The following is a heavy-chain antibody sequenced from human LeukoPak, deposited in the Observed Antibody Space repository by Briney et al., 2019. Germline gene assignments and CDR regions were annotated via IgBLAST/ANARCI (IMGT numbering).Heavy chain of an antibody. CDR2: ISYSGST. Sequence: SETLSLTCTVSGGSISSSSYYWGWIRQPPGKGLEWIGTISYSGSTQYNPSLKSRVTVSADTSKKQFSLQLRSMTAADTAVYYCARHPPYGSGSYYNVGWFDPWGQGTLVTVSS. V-gene: IGHV4-39*01. CDR3: ARHPPYGSGSYYNVGWFDP. D-gene: IGHD3-10*01. CDR1: GGSISSSSYY. J-gene: IGHJ5*02.